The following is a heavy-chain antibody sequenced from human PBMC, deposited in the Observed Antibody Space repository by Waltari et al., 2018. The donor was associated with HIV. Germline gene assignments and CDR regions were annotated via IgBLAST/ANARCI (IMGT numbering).Heavy chain of an antibody. V-gene: IGHV3-53*01. CDR1: GSTVGSNY. J-gene: IGHJ4*02. D-gene: IGHD5-18*01. CDR2: IYSGGST. CDR3: ARDRGDSFFPY. Sequence: EVQLVQSGGGLIQPGGSLRLSCAAAGSTVGSNYMSWVRQAPGQGLEWVSVIYSGGSTFYADSVQGRFTISRDNAKNTLFLQLNSLRAEDTAVYYCARDRGDSFFPYWGQGTLVTVSS.